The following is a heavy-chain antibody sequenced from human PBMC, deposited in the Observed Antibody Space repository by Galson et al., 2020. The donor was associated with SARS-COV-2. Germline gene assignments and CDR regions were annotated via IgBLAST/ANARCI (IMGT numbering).Heavy chain of an antibody. Sequence: GESLKISCAASGFTFSSYGMHWVRQAPGKGLEWVAVIWYDGSNKYYADSVKGRFTISRDNSKNTLYLQMNSLRAEDTAVYYCARDPMITFGGVIVGSYMDVWGKGTTVTISS. CDR1: GFTFSSYG. J-gene: IGHJ6*03. D-gene: IGHD3-16*02. CDR3: ARDPMITFGGVIVGSYMDV. V-gene: IGHV3-33*01. CDR2: IWYDGSNK.